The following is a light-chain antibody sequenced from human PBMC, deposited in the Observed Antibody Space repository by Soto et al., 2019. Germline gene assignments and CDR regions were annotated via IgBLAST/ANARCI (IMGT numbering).Light chain of an antibody. CDR2: GAT. V-gene: IGKV3-20*01. J-gene: IGKJ5*01. CDR3: QQANSFPIT. Sequence: EIVLKQSPGAMSMSPGEGATLSCRASQTVGRDYVAWYQQKPGQGPRLRVHGATRRATGIPDRFIGSGAGTDLNLTITSLEPEDFATYDGQQANSFPITVGQGTRLEIK. CDR1: QTVGRDY.